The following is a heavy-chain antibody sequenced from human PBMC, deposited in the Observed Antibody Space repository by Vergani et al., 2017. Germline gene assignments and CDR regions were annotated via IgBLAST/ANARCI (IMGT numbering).Heavy chain of an antibody. J-gene: IGHJ4*02. CDR3: ARQSRDVFCTNGVCPLGY. V-gene: IGHV3-13*01. Sequence: EVQMVESGGGLVKPGGSLRLSCAASGFTFSTSDMHWVRQPTGKGLEWVSAIGTAGDTYYPGSVKGRFTISRENAKNSLHLQMNNLRAEDTAVYYCARQSRDVFCTNGVCPLGYWGQGALVTVSS. CDR1: GFTFSTSD. D-gene: IGHD2-8*01. CDR2: IGTAGDT.